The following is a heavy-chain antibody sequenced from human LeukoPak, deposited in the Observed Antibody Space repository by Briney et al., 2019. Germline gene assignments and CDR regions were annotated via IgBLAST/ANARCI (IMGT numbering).Heavy chain of an antibody. D-gene: IGHD6-13*01. Sequence: ASVKVSCKASGYTFTSYDINWVRQATGQGLEWMGWMNPNSGNTGYAQKFQGRVTITRNTSISTAYMELSGLRSEDTAVYYCATKLSGFRQQVASFDYWGQGTLVTVSS. CDR2: MNPNSGNT. CDR3: ATKLSGFRQQVASFDY. J-gene: IGHJ4*02. CDR1: GYTFTSYD. V-gene: IGHV1-8*03.